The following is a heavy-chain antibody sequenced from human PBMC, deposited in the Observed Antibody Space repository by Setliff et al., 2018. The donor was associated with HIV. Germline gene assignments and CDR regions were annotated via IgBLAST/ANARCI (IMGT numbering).Heavy chain of an antibody. CDR3: ARWYGSGSYYNRDDAFDI. V-gene: IGHV1-69*05. D-gene: IGHD3-10*01. CDR2: IIPSFGTP. Sequence: SVKVSCKASGGTFSRYGINWVRQAPGQGLEWMGGIIPSFGTPNNAQKFQGRVTITMDESTSTAYMELSSLRSEDTAMYYCARWYGSGSYYNRDDAFDIWGQGTMVTVSS. CDR1: GGTFSRYG. J-gene: IGHJ3*02.